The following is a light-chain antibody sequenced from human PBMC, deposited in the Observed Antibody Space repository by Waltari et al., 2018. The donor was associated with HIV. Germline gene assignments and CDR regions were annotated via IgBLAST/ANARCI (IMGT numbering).Light chain of an antibody. CDR1: SSNIGAGYD. J-gene: IGLJ2*01. CDR2: GNT. Sequence: QSVLTQPPSVSGAPGQRVTISCTGSSSNIGAGYDVHWYQQLPGPAPKLLIYGNTNRPSGVPDRFSGSKSGTSGSLAITGLQAEDEADYYCQSYDSSLIHVVFGGGTRLTVL. V-gene: IGLV1-40*01. CDR3: QSYDSSLIHVV.